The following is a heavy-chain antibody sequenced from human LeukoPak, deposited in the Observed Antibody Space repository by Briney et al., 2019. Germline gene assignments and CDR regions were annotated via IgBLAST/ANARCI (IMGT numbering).Heavy chain of an antibody. Sequence: SETLSSTCTVSGGSIRTGDYYWSWIRQPPGKGLEWIGYIYYIGRTYYNPSLKSRVTISVDTSKNQFSLKLSPVTAADTAVYYCARDSSPYCGGDCYGNWFDPWGQGTLVTVSS. CDR2: IYYIGRT. D-gene: IGHD2-21*02. CDR1: GGSIRTGDYY. CDR3: ARDSSPYCGGDCYGNWFDP. V-gene: IGHV4-30-4*01. J-gene: IGHJ5*02.